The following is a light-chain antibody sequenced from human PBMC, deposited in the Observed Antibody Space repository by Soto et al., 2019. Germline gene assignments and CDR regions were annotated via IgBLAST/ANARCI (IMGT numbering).Light chain of an antibody. CDR1: QSVSSSY. CDR2: DAS. J-gene: IGKJ2*01. Sequence: EIVLTQSPGTLSLSPGERATLSCRASQSVSSSYLAWYQQKPGQAPRLLIYDASSRATGIPDRFSGSGSGTDFTLTINGLEPEDFAVYYCQQYGDSPPYTFGQGTKLEIK. V-gene: IGKV3-20*01. CDR3: QQYGDSPPYT.